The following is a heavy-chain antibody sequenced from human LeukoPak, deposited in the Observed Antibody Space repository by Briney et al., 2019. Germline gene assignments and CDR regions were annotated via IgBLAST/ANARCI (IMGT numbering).Heavy chain of an antibody. CDR1: GGTFSSYA. Sequence: GASVKVSCKASGGTFSSYAISWVRQAPGQGLEWMGRIIPILGIANYAQKFQGRVTITADRSTSTAYMELSRLRSDDTAVYYCARAGGYFDWLFSFGAFDIWGQGTMVTVSS. V-gene: IGHV1-69*04. CDR2: IIPILGIA. D-gene: IGHD3-9*01. CDR3: ARAGGYFDWLFSFGAFDI. J-gene: IGHJ3*02.